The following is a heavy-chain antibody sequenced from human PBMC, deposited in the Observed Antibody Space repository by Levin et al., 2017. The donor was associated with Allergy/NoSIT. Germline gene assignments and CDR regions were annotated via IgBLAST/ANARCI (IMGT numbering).Heavy chain of an antibody. CDR3: ARFVWGSYRGFDY. J-gene: IGHJ4*02. V-gene: IGHV4-59*01. Sequence: SQTLSLTCTVSCGSISSDNWSWIRQPPGKGLEWIGYIYDTGNTNYNPSLKSRVTLSVDTSKNQFSLKLSSVTPADTAVYYCARFVWGSYRGFDYWGQGTLVTVSS. CDR1: CGSISSDN. D-gene: IGHD3-16*02. CDR2: IYDTGNT.